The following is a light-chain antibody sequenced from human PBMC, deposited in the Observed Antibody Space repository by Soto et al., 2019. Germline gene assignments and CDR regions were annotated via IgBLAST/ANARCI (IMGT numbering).Light chain of an antibody. CDR3: QQSLNPKT. J-gene: IGKJ1*01. V-gene: IGKV3-20*01. CDR1: ESVSSN. CDR2: GAS. Sequence: EIVLTQSPGTLSVSPGERATLSFSASESVSSNLAWYQQRPGQAPRLLIYGASTRATGIPDRFSGSGSGTDFTLTIDRLEPEDFAVYYCQQSLNPKTFGQGTKVDI.